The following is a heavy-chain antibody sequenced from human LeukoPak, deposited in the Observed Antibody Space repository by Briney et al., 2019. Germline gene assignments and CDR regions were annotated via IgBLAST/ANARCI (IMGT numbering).Heavy chain of an antibody. V-gene: IGHV4-39*07. J-gene: IGHJ4*02. CDR1: GGSISSSSYY. CDR2: IYYSGST. CDR3: ASLTVRRSSSREKTNDY. Sequence: SETLSLTCTVSGGSISSSSYYWGWIRQPPGKGLEWIGSIYYSGSTYYNLSLKSRFTISVDTSKNQFSLNLSSVTAADTAVYYCASLTVRRSSSREKTNDYWGQGTLVTVSS. D-gene: IGHD6-13*01.